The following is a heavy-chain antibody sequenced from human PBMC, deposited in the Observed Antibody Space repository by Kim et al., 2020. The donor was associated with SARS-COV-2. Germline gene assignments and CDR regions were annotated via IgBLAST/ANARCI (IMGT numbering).Heavy chain of an antibody. J-gene: IGHJ4*02. CDR3: ARENYDFWSGFSYFDH. CDR2: VFYSGKT. Sequence: SETLSLTCSVSGGTISTHYWSWIRQPPGKGLEWIGYVFYSGKTDYNPSLESRASITLDTSKSQFSLKLRSVTAADTAVYYCARENYDFWSGFSYFDHWGQGILVSLSA. D-gene: IGHD3-3*01. V-gene: IGHV4-59*11. CDR1: GGTISTHY.